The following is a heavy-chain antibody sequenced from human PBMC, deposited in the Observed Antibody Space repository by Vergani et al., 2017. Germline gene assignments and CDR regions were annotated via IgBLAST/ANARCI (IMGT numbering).Heavy chain of an antibody. V-gene: IGHV1-69*14. CDR1: GGSLSTYA. J-gene: IGHJ4*02. D-gene: IGHD5-12*01. CDR3: ARDRPRGYSGYDSPYYFDY. CDR2: FFPVFGTP. Sequence: QVLLTQSGAEVKKPGSSVKVSCKASGGSLSTYAFVWVRLAPAQGLEWMGGFFPVFGTPTYAQKFQGRFTITADKSTSTAYMELSSLRSEDTAVYYCARDRPRGYSGYDSPYYFDYWGQGTLVTVSS.